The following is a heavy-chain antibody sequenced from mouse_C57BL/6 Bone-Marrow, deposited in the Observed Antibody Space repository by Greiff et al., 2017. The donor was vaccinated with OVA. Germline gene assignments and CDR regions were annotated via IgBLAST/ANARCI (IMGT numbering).Heavy chain of an antibody. J-gene: IGHJ1*03. CDR1: GYTFTSYW. CDR2: IHPHSGST. Sequence: VQLQQPGAELVKPGASVKLSCKASGYTFTSYWMHWVKQRPGQGLEWIGMIHPHSGSTNYNEKFTSKATLTVDKSSSTAYMQLSSLTSEDSAVYCCASGDLLWYFDVWGTGTTVTVSS. V-gene: IGHV1-64*01. CDR3: ASGDLLWYFDV. D-gene: IGHD2-1*01.